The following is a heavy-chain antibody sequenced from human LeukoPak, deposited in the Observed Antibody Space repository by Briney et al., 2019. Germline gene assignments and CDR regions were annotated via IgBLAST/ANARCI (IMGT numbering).Heavy chain of an antibody. CDR2: ISYDGSNK. CDR1: GFTFSSYG. J-gene: IGHJ4*02. D-gene: IGHD5-18*01. CDR3: AKAAWIQLWLFDY. V-gene: IGHV3-30*18. Sequence: GRSLRLPCAASGFTFSSYGMHWVRQAPGKGLEWVAVISYDGSNKYYADSVKGRFTISRDNSKNTLYLQMNSLRAEDTAVYYCAKAAWIQLWLFDYWGQGTLVTVSS.